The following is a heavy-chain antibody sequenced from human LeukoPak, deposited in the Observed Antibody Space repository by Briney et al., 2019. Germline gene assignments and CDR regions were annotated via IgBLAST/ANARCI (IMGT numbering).Heavy chain of an antibody. J-gene: IGHJ4*02. V-gene: IGHV1-46*01. Sequence: GASVKVSCKASGYTFTSYYMHWVRQAPAQGLEWMGIINTSGGSTSYAQKFQGRVTMTRDTSTSTVYMELSSLRSEDKAVYYCARDLRIVGVPAAIRRGFDYWGQVTLVTVSS. D-gene: IGHD2-2*02. CDR3: ARDLRIVGVPAAIRRGFDY. CDR1: GYTFTSYY. CDR2: INTSGGST.